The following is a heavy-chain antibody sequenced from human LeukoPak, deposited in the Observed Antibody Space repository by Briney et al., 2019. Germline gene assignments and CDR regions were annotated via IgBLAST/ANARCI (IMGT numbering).Heavy chain of an antibody. D-gene: IGHD1-20*01. CDR3: ARAPTLHITGTLEFDY. CDR2: IIPIFGTA. Sequence: GSSVKVSCKASGGTFSSYAISWVRQAPGQGLEWMGGIIPIFGTANYAQKFQGRVTITTDESTSTAHMELSSLRSEDTAVYYCARAPTLHITGTLEFDYWGQGTLVTVSS. J-gene: IGHJ4*02. V-gene: IGHV1-69*05. CDR1: GGTFSSYA.